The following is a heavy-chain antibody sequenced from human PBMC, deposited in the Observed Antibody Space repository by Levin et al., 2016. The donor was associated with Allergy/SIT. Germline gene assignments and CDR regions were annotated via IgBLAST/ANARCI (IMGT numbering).Heavy chain of an antibody. D-gene: IGHD6-6*01. CDR3: ARSIAARPYYGMDV. CDR1: GGSISSGAYC. CDR2: IYHSGST. J-gene: IGHJ6*02. V-gene: IGHV4-30-2*01. Sequence: SETLSLTCAVSGGSISSGAYCWSWIRQPPGKGLEWIGYIYHSGSTYYNPSLKSRVTISVDRSKNQFSLKLSSVTAADTAVYYCARSIAARPYYGMDVWGQGTTVTVSS.